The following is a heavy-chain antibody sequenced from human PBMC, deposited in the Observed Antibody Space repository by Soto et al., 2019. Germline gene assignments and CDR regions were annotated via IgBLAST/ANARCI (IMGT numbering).Heavy chain of an antibody. V-gene: IGHV4-59*12. J-gene: IGHJ4*02. CDR2: INHRGSA. Sequence: PSETLSLTCSVSGGSRTNYYWGWIRQPPGKGPEWIGEINHRGSANYNPSLKSRVTISVDISKSQFSLRLTSVTAADTAVYYCARYNAASGTYYFDFWGQGALVTVSS. CDR3: ARYNAASGTYYFDF. CDR1: GGSRTNYY. D-gene: IGHD6-13*01.